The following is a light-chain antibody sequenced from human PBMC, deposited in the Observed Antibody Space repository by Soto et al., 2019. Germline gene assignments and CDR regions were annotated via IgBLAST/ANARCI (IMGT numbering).Light chain of an antibody. V-gene: IGKV1-5*03. CDR3: QQYNRYSIH. CDR1: QSISNW. J-gene: IGKJ4*01. Sequence: DIQLTQSPSTQSASVGDRVTITCRASQSISNWVVWYQQKPGKAPKFLIYDASTLESGVPSRFSGSGYGTEFTLTISSLQPEDFATYYCQQYNRYSIHFGGGTKVEMK. CDR2: DAS.